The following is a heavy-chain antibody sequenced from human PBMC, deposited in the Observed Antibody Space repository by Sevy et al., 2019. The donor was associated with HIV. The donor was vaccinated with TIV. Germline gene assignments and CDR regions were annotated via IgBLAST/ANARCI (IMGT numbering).Heavy chain of an antibody. Sequence: ASVKVSCKASGYTFTSYGISWVRQAPGQGLEWMGWISAYNGNTNYAQKLQGRVTMTTDTSTSSAYMELRSLRSDDTAVYYCARTYNSVFGLYSSSRGGMDVWGQGTTVTVSS. J-gene: IGHJ6*02. CDR3: ARTYNSVFGLYSSSRGGMDV. D-gene: IGHD6-13*01. CDR2: ISAYNGNT. CDR1: GYTFTSYG. V-gene: IGHV1-18*01.